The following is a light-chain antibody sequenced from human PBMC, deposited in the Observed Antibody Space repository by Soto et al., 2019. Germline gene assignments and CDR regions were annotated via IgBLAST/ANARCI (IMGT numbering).Light chain of an antibody. CDR3: SSYRMGSTYV. V-gene: IGLV2-14*03. CDR1: SSDVGGYNY. J-gene: IGLJ1*01. CDR2: DVT. Sequence: QSVLTQPASVSGSPGQSITVSCTGTSSDVGGYNYVSWYQQHPGEAPRLLIYDVTNRPSGVSNRFSGSKSGNTASLTISVLQAVDEADYYCSSYRMGSTYVFGTGTTVT.